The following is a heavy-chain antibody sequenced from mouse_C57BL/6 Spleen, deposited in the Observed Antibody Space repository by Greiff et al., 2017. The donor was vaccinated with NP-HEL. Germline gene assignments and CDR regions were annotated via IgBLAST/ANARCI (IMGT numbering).Heavy chain of an antibody. V-gene: IGHV1-69*01. CDR3: ARSTGSWYFDV. J-gene: IGHJ1*03. Sequence: QVQLQQPGAELVMPGASVKLSCKASGYTFTIYWMHWVKQRPGHGLEWIGEIDPSDSYTNYNQKFKGKSTLTVDKSSSTAYMQISSRTSEDSAVYYCARSTGSWYFDVWGTGTTVTVSS. CDR2: IDPSDSYT. CDR1: GYTFTIYW. D-gene: IGHD4-1*02.